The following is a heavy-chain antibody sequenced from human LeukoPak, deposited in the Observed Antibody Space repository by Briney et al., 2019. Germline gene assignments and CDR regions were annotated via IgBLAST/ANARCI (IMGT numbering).Heavy chain of an antibody. V-gene: IGHV1-69*05. CDR2: IIPIFGTA. J-gene: IGHJ5*02. D-gene: IGHD5-18*01. CDR1: GGTFSSYA. Sequence: SVKVSCKASGGTFSSYAISWVRQAPGQGLEWMGRIIPIFGTANYAQKFQGRVTITTDESTSTAYMELSSLRSEDTAVYYCARGGYSYGYVGGFDPXGQGXXXTV. CDR3: ARGGYSYGYVGGFDP.